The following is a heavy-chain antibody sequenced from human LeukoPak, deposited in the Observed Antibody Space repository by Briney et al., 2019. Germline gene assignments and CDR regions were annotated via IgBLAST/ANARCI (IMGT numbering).Heavy chain of an antibody. D-gene: IGHD2-2*01. J-gene: IGHJ3*02. CDR1: GGSISSHY. V-gene: IGHV4-59*11. CDR3: ARARYANAWYAFDI. Sequence: SETLSLTCTVSGGSISSHYWSWIRQPPGKGLEWIGYIDYIGSANYNPSLKSRVTMSRDTSKNQFSLRLTSVTAADTAVYYCARARYANAWYAFDIWGHGTMVTVSS. CDR2: IDYIGSA.